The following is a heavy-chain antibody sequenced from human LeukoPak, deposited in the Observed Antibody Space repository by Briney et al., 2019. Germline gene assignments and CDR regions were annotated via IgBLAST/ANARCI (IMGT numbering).Heavy chain of an antibody. CDR1: GFTFSSYE. J-gene: IGHJ4*02. CDR3: ARDLYDSGAYSSPIDY. V-gene: IGHV3-48*03. CDR2: ISTSGRTI. D-gene: IGHD3-22*01. Sequence: GGSLRLSCAASGFTFSSYEMNWVRQAPGKGLEWVSYISTSGRTIYYADSVKGRFTISRDNAKNSLYLQMNSLRAEDTAVYYCARDLYDSGAYSSPIDYWGQGTLVTVSS.